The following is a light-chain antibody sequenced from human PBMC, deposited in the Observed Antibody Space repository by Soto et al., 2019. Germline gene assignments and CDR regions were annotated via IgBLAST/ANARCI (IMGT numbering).Light chain of an antibody. V-gene: IGKV3-20*01. CDR1: QSVSSTY. CDR3: QQYGNSPRYT. CDR2: GAS. Sequence: EIVLTQSPGTLSLSPGERATLSCRASQSVSSTYLTWYQQKPGQPPRLLIYGASSRATGIPDRFSGSGSVTVFTFSISRLEPEDFAVYYCQQYGNSPRYTFGQGTKLEIK. J-gene: IGKJ2*01.